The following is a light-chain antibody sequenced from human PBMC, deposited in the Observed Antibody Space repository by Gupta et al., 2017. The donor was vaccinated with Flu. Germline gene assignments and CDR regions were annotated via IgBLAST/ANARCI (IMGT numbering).Light chain of an antibody. CDR2: DAS. Sequence: FTQSLDTLSVSTGERATLSCRASQSVNSNYLAWYQQKPGQAPRLLIYDASSRATGIPDRFSGSGSGTDFTLTISRLEPEDFAVYFCQQYDKSPGTFGQGTKVEVK. CDR1: QSVNSNY. V-gene: IGKV3-20*01. J-gene: IGKJ1*01. CDR3: QQYDKSPGT.